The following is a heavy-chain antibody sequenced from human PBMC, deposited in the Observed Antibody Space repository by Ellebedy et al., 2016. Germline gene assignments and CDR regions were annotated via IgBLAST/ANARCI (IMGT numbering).Heavy chain of an antibody. J-gene: IGHJ5*02. CDR2: MFHTGSA. CDR3: ARGVGSGWFDP. V-gene: IGHV4-4*02. CDR1: GGSISSDNN. D-gene: IGHD2-15*01. Sequence: SETLSLTCTVSGGSISSDNNWSWVRQPPGKGLEWIGEMFHTGSANYNPSLKSRVTISIDKSKNQFSLMLTSVTAADTAVYYCARGVGSGWFDPWGQGTLVTVSS.